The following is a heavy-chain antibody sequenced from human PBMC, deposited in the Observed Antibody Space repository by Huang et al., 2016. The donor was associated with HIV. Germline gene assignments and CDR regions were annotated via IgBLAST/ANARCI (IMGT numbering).Heavy chain of an antibody. CDR3: ARDDRGYSYGYGYYYYGMDV. Sequence: EVQLVESGGGLVQPGGSLRLSCAASGFTFSGYSMNWVRQATCQGLEVLSNINTRSTSIYIADSWKGRCTISRDNAKNSLYLPMNRLRDEYTAVYYCARDDRGYSYGYGYYYYGMDVWGQGTTVTVSS. CDR1: GFTFSGYS. V-gene: IGHV3-48*02. J-gene: IGHJ6*02. D-gene: IGHD5-18*01. CDR2: INTRSTSI.